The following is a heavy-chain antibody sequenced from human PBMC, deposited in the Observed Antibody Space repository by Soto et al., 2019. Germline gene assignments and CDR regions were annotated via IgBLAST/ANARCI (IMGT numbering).Heavy chain of an antibody. Sequence: GGSLRLSCAASGFTFSSYAMHWVRQAPGKGLEWVAVISYDGSNKYYEDSVKGRFTISRDNSKNTLYLQMNSLRAEDTAVYYCARDTFYGDYPRHYFDYWGQGTLVTVSS. CDR2: ISYDGSNK. D-gene: IGHD4-17*01. CDR1: GFTFSSYA. CDR3: ARDTFYGDYPRHYFDY. V-gene: IGHV3-30-3*01. J-gene: IGHJ4*02.